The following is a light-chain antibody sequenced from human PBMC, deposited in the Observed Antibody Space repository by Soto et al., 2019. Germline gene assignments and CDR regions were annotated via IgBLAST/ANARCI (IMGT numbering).Light chain of an antibody. V-gene: IGKV1-5*03. CDR2: QAS. J-gene: IGKJ2*01. Sequence: DIQMTQSPTFLSASVGDRVTITCRASLSISSYLAWYHQKPGQAPKLLIYQASTLENGVPSRISGSGSGTEFTLTISSLQPADFATDHGQQYNTYPFTFGQGTKLEI. CDR1: LSISSY. CDR3: QQYNTYPFT.